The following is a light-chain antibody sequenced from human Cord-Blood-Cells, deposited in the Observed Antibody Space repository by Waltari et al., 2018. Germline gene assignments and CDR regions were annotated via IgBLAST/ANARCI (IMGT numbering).Light chain of an antibody. V-gene: IGKV3-20*01. J-gene: IGKJ2*01. CDR2: GAS. CDR1: QSVSSSY. CDR3: QQYGSSPPMYT. Sequence: EIVLTQSPGTLSLSQGERATLFCRASQSVSSSYLAWYQQKPGQAPRLLIYGASSRATGIPDRFSGSGSGTDFTLTISRLEPEDFAVYYCQQYGSSPPMYTFGQGTKLEIK.